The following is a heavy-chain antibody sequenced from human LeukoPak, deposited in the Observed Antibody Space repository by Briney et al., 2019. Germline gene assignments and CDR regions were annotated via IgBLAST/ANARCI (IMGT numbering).Heavy chain of an antibody. D-gene: IGHD6-19*01. CDR3: ARDEGSSGWFAFDI. CDR2: ISAYNGDT. V-gene: IGHV1-18*01. J-gene: IGHJ3*02. Sequence: GASVKVSCKASGYTFTSYGISWVRQAPGQGLEWMGWISAYNGDTNYAQKLQGRVTMTTDTSTSTAYMELRSLRSDDTAVYYCARDEGSSGWFAFDIWGQGTMVTVSS. CDR1: GYTFTSYG.